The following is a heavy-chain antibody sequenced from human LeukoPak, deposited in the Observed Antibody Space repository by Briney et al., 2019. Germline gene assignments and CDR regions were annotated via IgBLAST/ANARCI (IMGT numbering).Heavy chain of an antibody. D-gene: IGHD1-14*01. CDR2: IYYSGST. J-gene: IGHJ4*02. CDR1: GGSISSYY. CDR3: ARDRNRPGYYFDY. V-gene: IGHV4-59*01. Sequence: PSETLSLTCTVSGGSISSYYWSWIRQPPGKGLEWIGYIYYSGSTNYNPSLKSRVTISVDTSKNQFSLKLSSVIAADTAVYYCARDRNRPGYYFDYWGQGTLVTVSS.